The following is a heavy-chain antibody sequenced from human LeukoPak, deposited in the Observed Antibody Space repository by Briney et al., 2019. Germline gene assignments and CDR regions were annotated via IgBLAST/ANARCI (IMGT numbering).Heavy chain of an antibody. Sequence: AAVKVSCKAYGGTFSSYAISWVRQAPGQGLEWMGGIIPIFGTANYAQKFQGRVTITTDESTSTAYMELSSLRSEDTAVYYCATSAKIRGYDFWSGYQPFDYWGQGTLVTVSS. CDR1: GGTFSSYA. V-gene: IGHV1-69*05. CDR3: ATSAKIRGYDFWSGYQPFDY. J-gene: IGHJ4*02. CDR2: IIPIFGTA. D-gene: IGHD3-3*01.